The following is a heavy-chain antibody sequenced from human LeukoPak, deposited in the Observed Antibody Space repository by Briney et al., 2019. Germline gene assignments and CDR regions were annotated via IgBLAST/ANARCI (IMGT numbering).Heavy chain of an antibody. J-gene: IGHJ4*02. CDR2: INTGGSST. Sequence: GGSLRLSCAASGFTFSSSWMHWLRQAPGKGLVWVSRINTGGSSTNYAESVKGRFTISRDNAKNALYLQINSLRAEETAVYYCASTYYGSGSWVAYYFDYWGQGTLVPVSS. D-gene: IGHD3-10*01. CDR1: GFTFSSSW. V-gene: IGHV3-74*01. CDR3: ASTYYGSGSWVAYYFDY.